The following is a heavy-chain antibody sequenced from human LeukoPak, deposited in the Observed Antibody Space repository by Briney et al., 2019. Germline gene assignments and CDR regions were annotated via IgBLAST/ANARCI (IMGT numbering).Heavy chain of an antibody. CDR2: IYYSGST. CDR1: GGSISSGDYY. J-gene: IGHJ5*02. V-gene: IGHV4-30-4*08. D-gene: IGHD1-26*01. CDR3: ARHGVSRPMGWFDP. Sequence: SETLSLTCTVSGGSISSGDYYWSWIRQPPGKGLEWIGYIYYSGSTYYNPSLKSRVTISVDTSKNQFSLKLSSVTAADTAVYYCARHGVSRPMGWFDPWGQGNLVTVSS.